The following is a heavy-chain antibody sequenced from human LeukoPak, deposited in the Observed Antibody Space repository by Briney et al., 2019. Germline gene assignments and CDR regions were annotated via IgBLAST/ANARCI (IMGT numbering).Heavy chain of an antibody. D-gene: IGHD3-22*01. Sequence: PGGPLRFSCAASGFTFSSYGMHWVRHAPGRGLEGVAVISYDGSNKYYADSVKGRFTISRDNSKNTLYLQMNSLRAEDTAVYYCAKGTTTPYDSSGSHSHDAFDIWGQGTMVTVSS. V-gene: IGHV3-30*18. J-gene: IGHJ3*02. CDR3: AKGTTTPYDSSGSHSHDAFDI. CDR2: ISYDGSNK. CDR1: GFTFSSYG.